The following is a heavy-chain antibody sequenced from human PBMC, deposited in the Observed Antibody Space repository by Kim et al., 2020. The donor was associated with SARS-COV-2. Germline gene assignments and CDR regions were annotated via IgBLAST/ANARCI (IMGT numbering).Heavy chain of an antibody. V-gene: IGHV4-39*06. CDR3: AREWELLIDY. Sequence: SETLSLTCTVSGGSISSSSYYWGWIRQPPGKGLEWIGSIYYSGSTYYNPSLKSRVTISVDTSKNQFTLKLSAVTAADTAVYYCAREWELLIDYWGQGTLFTVSS. J-gene: IGHJ4*02. CDR2: IYYSGST. CDR1: GGSISSSSYY. D-gene: IGHD1-26*01.